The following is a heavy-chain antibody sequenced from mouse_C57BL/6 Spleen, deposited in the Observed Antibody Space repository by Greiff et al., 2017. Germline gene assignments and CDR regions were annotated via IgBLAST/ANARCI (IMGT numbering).Heavy chain of an antibody. D-gene: IGHD3-1*01. Sequence: VQLQQSGPELVKPGASVKISCKASGYTFTDYNMDWVKQSHGKSLEWIGDINPNNGGTIYNQKFKGKATLTVDKSSSTAYMELRSLTSEDAAVYYLAGSGYGIIPWFAYWGQGTLVTVSA. J-gene: IGHJ3*01. CDR1: GYTFTDYN. CDR2: INPNNGGT. V-gene: IGHV1-18*01. CDR3: AGSGYGIIPWFAY.